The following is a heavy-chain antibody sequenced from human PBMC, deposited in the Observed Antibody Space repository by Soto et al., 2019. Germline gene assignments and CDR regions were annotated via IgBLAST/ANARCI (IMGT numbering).Heavy chain of an antibody. V-gene: IGHV1-8*01. D-gene: IGHD1-26*01. J-gene: IGHJ3*02. CDR2: MNPNSGNT. Sequence: ASLEVSCQGSVSPFIKCRIKTAPQATGQGLEWMGWMNPNSGNTGYAQKFQGRVTMTRNTSISTAYMELSSLRSEDTAMFYCARPRKYYDACNSRGQGTKVTVSS. CDR3: ARPRKYYDACNS. CDR1: VSPFIKCR.